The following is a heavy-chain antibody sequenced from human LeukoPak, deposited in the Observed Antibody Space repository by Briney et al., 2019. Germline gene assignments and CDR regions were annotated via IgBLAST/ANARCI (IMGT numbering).Heavy chain of an antibody. CDR3: AREGSSGWYGRLFDY. V-gene: IGHV3-48*03. CDR2: ISSSGSTI. Sequence: GGSLRLSCAASGFTFSSYEMNWVRQAPGKGLEWVSYISSSGSTIYYADSVKGRFTISRDNAKNSLYLQMNSLRAEDTAVYYCAREGSSGWYGRLFDYWGQGTLVTVSS. D-gene: IGHD6-19*01. CDR1: GFTFSSYE. J-gene: IGHJ4*02.